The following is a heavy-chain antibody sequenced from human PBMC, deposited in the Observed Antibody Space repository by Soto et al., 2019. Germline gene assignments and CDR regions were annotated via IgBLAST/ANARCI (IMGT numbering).Heavy chain of an antibody. D-gene: IGHD6-13*01. Sequence: GGSLRLSCAASGSIFRGYGMHWVRQAPGKGLEWVAVIRYDGSNINYADSVMGRFTISRDNSKNTLYLEMNSLRAEDTGVYYCAKGLINARWYAADGGQGTLVPVSP. CDR1: GSIFRGYG. V-gene: IGHV3-33*06. J-gene: IGHJ4*02. CDR3: AKGLINARWYAAD. CDR2: IRYDGSNI.